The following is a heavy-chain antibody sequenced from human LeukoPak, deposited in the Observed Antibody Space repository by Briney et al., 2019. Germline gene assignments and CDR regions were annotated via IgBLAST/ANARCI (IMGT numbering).Heavy chain of an antibody. CDR2: IYYSGST. CDR1: GGSISSSSYY. Sequence: PSETLSLTCTVSGGSISSSSYYWGWIRQPPGKGLEWIGSIYYSGSTYYNPSLKSRVTISVDTSKNQFSLKLSSVTAADTAVYYCASQWLVRLGWPDRACNYWGQGTLVTVSS. J-gene: IGHJ4*02. CDR3: ASQWLVRLGWPDRACNY. V-gene: IGHV4-39*01. D-gene: IGHD6-19*01.